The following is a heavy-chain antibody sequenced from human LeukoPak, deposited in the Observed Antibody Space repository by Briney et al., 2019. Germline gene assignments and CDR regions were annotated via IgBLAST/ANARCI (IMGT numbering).Heavy chain of an antibody. Sequence: PGGSLRLSCTVSGFTFNNYAMSWVRQAPGKGLEWVSIISGNGDNTYYVDSVKGRFTISRDNSKNTLYLQMNSLGAEDTAVYYCATDARWELGGFWGQGTLVAVSS. V-gene: IGHV3-23*01. D-gene: IGHD1-26*01. CDR2: ISGNGDNT. CDR1: GFTFNNYA. CDR3: ATDARWELGGF. J-gene: IGHJ4*02.